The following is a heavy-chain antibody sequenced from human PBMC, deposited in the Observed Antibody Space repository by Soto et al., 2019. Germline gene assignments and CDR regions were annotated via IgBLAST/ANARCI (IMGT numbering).Heavy chain of an antibody. D-gene: IGHD3-10*01. J-gene: IGHJ5*02. CDR3: ARAHYGSAAWFDP. Sequence: QVQLVQSGAEVTKPGASVKVSCMASGYTFPSYAINWVRQATGQGLEWMGWMNPNSGNTGYAQKFQGRVTMTRNSAISTAYMELSSLRSEDTAVYYCARAHYGSAAWFDPWGQGTLVSVSS. V-gene: IGHV1-8*01. CDR2: MNPNSGNT. CDR1: GYTFPSYA.